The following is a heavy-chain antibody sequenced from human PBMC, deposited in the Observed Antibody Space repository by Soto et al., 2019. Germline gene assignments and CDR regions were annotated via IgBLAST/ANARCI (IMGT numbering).Heavy chain of an antibody. CDR1: GFSFSSYA. J-gene: IGHJ4*02. CDR2: IGGSGANT. D-gene: IGHD3-10*01. V-gene: IGHV3-23*01. CDR3: AKAAAYHGSASYFPFDD. Sequence: EVQLLESGGGLVQPGGSLRLSCAASGFSFSSYAMSWVRQAPGKGLEWVSSIGGSGANTYYVDSVKGRFTVTRDNSTYPLYLQMSSLRGEVTAVYKCAKAAAYHGSASYFPFDDWGLGTRVTVSS.